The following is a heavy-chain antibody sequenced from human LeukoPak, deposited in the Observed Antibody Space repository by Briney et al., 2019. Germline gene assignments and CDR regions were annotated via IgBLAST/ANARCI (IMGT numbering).Heavy chain of an antibody. V-gene: IGHV1-69*13. CDR3: AGMGYCGGDCYSPYMDV. CDR1: GGTFSSYA. Sequence: GASVKVSCKASGGTFSSYAISWVRQAPGQGLEWMGGIIPIFGTANYAQKFQGRVTITADESTSTAYMELSSLRSEDTAVYYCAGMGYCGGDCYSPYMDVWGKGTTVTVSS. D-gene: IGHD2-21*02. CDR2: IIPIFGTA. J-gene: IGHJ6*03.